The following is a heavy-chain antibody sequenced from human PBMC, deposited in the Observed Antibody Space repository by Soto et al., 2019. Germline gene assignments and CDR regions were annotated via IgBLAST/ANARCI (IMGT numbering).Heavy chain of an antibody. Sequence: SETLSLTCTVSGGSVSSGSYYWTWIRQPPGKGLEWIGYIYYSGSTNYNPSLKSRVTISVDTSKNQFSLTLSSVTAADTAVYYCARVGATYYYVLDVWGQGTTVTVSS. CDR1: GGSVSSGSYY. J-gene: IGHJ6*02. CDR3: ARVGATYYYVLDV. D-gene: IGHD1-26*01. V-gene: IGHV4-61*01. CDR2: IYYSGST.